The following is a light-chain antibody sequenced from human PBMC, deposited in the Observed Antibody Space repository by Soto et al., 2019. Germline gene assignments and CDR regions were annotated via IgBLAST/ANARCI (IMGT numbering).Light chain of an antibody. V-gene: IGKV1-5*01. J-gene: IGKJ1*01. Sequence: DIQMTQSPSTLSASVGDRVTITCRASQSISSWLAWYQQKPGKAPKLLIYDASSLESGVPSRFSGSGSGTEFTLTISSLQPDDCATYYCQQYNSYSPRTFGQGTKVDIK. CDR2: DAS. CDR3: QQYNSYSPRT. CDR1: QSISSW.